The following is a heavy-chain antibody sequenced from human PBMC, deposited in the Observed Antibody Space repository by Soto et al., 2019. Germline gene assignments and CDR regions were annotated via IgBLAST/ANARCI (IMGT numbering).Heavy chain of an antibody. Sequence: PSETLSLTCTVSGGSISSYYWSWIRQPPGKGLEWIGYIYYSGSTNYNPSLKSRVTISVDTSKNQFSLKLSSVTAADTAVYYCARWPPLVVGGGYYCYMDVWGKGTTVTVSS. CDR2: IYYSGST. CDR3: ARWPPLVVGGGYYCYMDV. D-gene: IGHD2-2*01. J-gene: IGHJ6*03. V-gene: IGHV4-59*08. CDR1: GGSISSYY.